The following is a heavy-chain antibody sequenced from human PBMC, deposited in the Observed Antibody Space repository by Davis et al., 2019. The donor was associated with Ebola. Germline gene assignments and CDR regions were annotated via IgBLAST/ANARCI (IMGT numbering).Heavy chain of an antibody. Sequence: SVKVSCKASGGTFSRFAFSWVRQAPGHGLEWMGEIIPRLDTTQYAQKFQGNVTITADEVTSTAYMELSSLRSEDTAVYYCARDENEYSSSGPHGWWGQGTLVTVSS. CDR2: IIPRLDTT. D-gene: IGHD6-6*01. CDR3: ARDENEYSSSGPHGW. CDR1: GGTFSRFA. V-gene: IGHV1-69*13. J-gene: IGHJ4*02.